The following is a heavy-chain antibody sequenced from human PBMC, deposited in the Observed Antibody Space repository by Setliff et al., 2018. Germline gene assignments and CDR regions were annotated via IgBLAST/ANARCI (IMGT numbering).Heavy chain of an antibody. CDR3: VGDPPQSGYAFAI. V-gene: IGHV3-30*07. CDR2: ISYDGINK. J-gene: IGHJ3*02. Sequence: GGSLRLSCAASGITFSSYAMHWVRQAPGKGLEWVAVISYDGINKYYADSVKGRFTISRDNSKNTLYLQMNSLRVDDTAVYYCVGDPPQSGYAFAIWGQGTMVTVSS. D-gene: IGHD7-27*01. CDR1: GITFSSYA.